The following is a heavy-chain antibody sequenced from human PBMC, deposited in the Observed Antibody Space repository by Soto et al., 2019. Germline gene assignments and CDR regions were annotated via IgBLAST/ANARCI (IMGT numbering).Heavy chain of an antibody. CDR2: IWYDGSNK. D-gene: IGHD6-13*01. Sequence: PGGYLTLYYAAYGFTFSSYAYLVVRQAPGKGLEWVAVIWYDGSNKYYADSVKGRFTISRDNSKNTLYLQMNSLRAEDTAVYYCARDPVSDSSSWFSDYWGHGT. V-gene: IGHV3-33*01. CDR3: ARDPVSDSSSWFSDY. CDR1: GFTFSSYA. J-gene: IGHJ4*01.